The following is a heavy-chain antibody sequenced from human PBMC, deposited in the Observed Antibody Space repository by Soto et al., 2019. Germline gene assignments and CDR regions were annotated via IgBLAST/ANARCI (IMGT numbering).Heavy chain of an antibody. CDR1: GFTFSSYA. J-gene: IGHJ6*02. Sequence: QVQLVESGGGVVQPGRSLRLSCAASGFTFSSYAMHWVRQAPGKGLEWVAVISYDGSNKYYADSVKGRFTISRDNSKNTLYLLMNSLRAEDTAVYYCAREAFPITMIVVVITTHYYYGMDVWGQGTTVTVSS. V-gene: IGHV3-30-3*01. CDR2: ISYDGSNK. CDR3: AREAFPITMIVVVITTHYYYGMDV. D-gene: IGHD3-22*01.